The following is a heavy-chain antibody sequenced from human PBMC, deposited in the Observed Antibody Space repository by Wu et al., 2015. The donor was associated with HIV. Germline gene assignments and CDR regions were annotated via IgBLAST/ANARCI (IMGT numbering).Heavy chain of an antibody. CDR2: INTNRGGT. CDR1: GYTFTDYY. Sequence: QVQLVQSGAEVKKPGASVKVSCQASGYTFTDYYIYWVRQAPGQGPEWMGWINTNRGGTKYAQKFQGRVTLTRDTAVTTAYLELNSLRSDDTAIYYCARALRPVADALELDYWGQGTLVTVSS. J-gene: IGHJ4*02. CDR3: ARALRPVADALELDY. D-gene: IGHD6-19*01. V-gene: IGHV1-2*02.